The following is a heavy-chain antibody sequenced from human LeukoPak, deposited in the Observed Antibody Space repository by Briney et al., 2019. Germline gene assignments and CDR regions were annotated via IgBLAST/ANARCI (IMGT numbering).Heavy chain of an antibody. J-gene: IGHJ4*02. V-gene: IGHV4-34*01. Sequence: SETPSLTCAVYGGSFSGYYWSWIRQPPGKGLEWIGEINHSGSTNYNPSLKSRVTISVDTSKNQFSLKLSSVTAADTAVYYCARGLGQQWLVPRGYFDYWGQGTLVTVSS. CDR3: ARGLGQQWLVPRGYFDY. CDR2: INHSGST. D-gene: IGHD6-19*01. CDR1: GGSFSGYY.